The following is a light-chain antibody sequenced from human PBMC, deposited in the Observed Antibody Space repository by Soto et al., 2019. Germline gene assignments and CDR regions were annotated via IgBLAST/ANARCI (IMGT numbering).Light chain of an antibody. J-gene: IGLJ1*01. V-gene: IGLV2-23*02. CDR1: SSDVGSYNL. Sequence: QSALTQPPSASGSPGQSVTISCTGTSSDVGSYNLVSWFQQHPGKAPKLVIYEVTKRPSGVSDRFSGSKSGNTASLTISGLQAEDEADYYCFSYAGDSVYVFGTGTKLTVL. CDR2: EVT. CDR3: FSYAGDSVYV.